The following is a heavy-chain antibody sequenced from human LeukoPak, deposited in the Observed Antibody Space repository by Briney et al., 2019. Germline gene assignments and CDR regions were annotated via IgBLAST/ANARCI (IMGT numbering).Heavy chain of an antibody. CDR2: INPNSGGT. J-gene: IGHJ4*02. CDR3: ADGGYSSGWYLSV. Sequence: ASVEVSCKASGYTFTGYYMHWVRQAPGQGLEWMGWINPNSGGTNYAQKFQGRVTMTRDTSISTAYMELSRLRSDDTAVYYCADGGYSSGWYLSVWGQGTLVTVSS. CDR1: GYTFTGYY. V-gene: IGHV1-2*02. D-gene: IGHD6-19*01.